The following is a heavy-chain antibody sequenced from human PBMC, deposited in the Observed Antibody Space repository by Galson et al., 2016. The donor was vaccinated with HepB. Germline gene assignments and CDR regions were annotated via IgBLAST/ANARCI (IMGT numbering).Heavy chain of an antibody. CDR3: ARDRYCSGGSCYDIDY. CDR1: GFTFSDYY. J-gene: IGHJ4*02. V-gene: IGHV3-11*04. Sequence: SLRLSCAASGFTFSDYYMSWVRQPPGKGLEYIAYIDSSRTITYYADSVKGRFTISRDNAKNTLYLQMNSLRAEDTAVYYCARDRYCSGGSCYDIDYWGQGTLVTVSS. CDR2: IDSSRTIT. D-gene: IGHD2-15*01.